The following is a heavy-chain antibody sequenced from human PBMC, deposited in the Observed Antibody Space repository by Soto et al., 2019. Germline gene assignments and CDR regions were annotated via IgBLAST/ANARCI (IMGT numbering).Heavy chain of an antibody. D-gene: IGHD3-10*02. CDR3: TIVRVADSALDH. CDR1: GFIVSNNG. J-gene: IGHJ4*02. Sequence: GGSLRLSCVVSGFIVSNNGMHWVRHTPGKGLEWVAFMSYDGSDTFYADSVKGRFTISRDNSKNTLFLHMSNLRAEDTAMYYCTIVRVADSALDHWGQGTLVTVSS. V-gene: IGHV3-30*02. CDR2: MSYDGSDT.